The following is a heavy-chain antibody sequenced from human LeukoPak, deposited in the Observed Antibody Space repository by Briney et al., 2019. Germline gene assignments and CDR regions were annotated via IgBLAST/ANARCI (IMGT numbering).Heavy chain of an antibody. V-gene: IGHV4-4*09. D-gene: IGHD2-2*01. CDR2: IYTSGST. Sequence: PSETLSLTCTVSGGSISSYYWSWIRQPPGKGLEGIGYIYTSGSTNYNPSLKSRVTISVDTSKNQFSLKLSSVTAADTAVYYCARQDIVVVPAAPEHYYYYYMDVWGKGTTVTVSS. J-gene: IGHJ6*03. CDR1: GGSISSYY. CDR3: ARQDIVVVPAAPEHYYYYYMDV.